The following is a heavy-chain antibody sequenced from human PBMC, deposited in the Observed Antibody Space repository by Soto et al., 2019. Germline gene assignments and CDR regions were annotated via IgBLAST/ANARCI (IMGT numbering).Heavy chain of an antibody. CDR3: ASGSGSYYNNYFYYYYMDV. V-gene: IGHV4-59*08. D-gene: IGHD3-10*01. CDR2: LYNSGST. CDR1: GGSISSYH. Sequence: SETLSLTCTVSGGSISSYHWSWIRQPPGKGLEWIGHLYNSGSTNYNPSLKSRVPISVDTSKNQFSLKLGSVTAADTAVYYCASGSGSYYNNYFYYYYMDVWGKGTTVTVSS. J-gene: IGHJ6*03.